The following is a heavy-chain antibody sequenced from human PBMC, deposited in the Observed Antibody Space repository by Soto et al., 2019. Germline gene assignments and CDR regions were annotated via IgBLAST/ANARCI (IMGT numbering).Heavy chain of an antibody. D-gene: IGHD3-3*01. CDR2: IIPIFGTA. J-gene: IGHJ6*02. V-gene: IGHV1-69*01. CDR3: ARDSRLRFLEWLLPEYYYYYYRMDV. Sequence: QVQLVQSGAEVKKPGSSVKVSCKASGGTFSSYAISWVRQAPGQGLEWMGGIIPIFGTANYAQKFQGRVSIEADESTSTAYMELSILRSEDTAVYYCARDSRLRFLEWLLPEYYYYYYRMDVWGQGTTVTVSS. CDR1: GGTFSSYA.